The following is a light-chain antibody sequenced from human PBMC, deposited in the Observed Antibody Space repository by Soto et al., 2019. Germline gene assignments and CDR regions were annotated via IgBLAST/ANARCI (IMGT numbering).Light chain of an antibody. CDR3: MIWPRSV. CDR2: YYSDSDK. CDR1: SDINVGSYN. J-gene: IGLJ1*01. Sequence: QTVVTQPPSSSASPGESARLTCTLPSDINVGSYNIYWYQQKPGSPPRYLLYYYSDSDKGQGSGVPSRFSGSKDASANTGILLSSGLQSEDEADYYCMIWPRSVFGTGTKVTVL. V-gene: IGLV5-37*01.